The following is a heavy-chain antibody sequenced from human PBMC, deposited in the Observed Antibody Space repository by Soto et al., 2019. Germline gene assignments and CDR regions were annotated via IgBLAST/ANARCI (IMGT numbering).Heavy chain of an antibody. D-gene: IGHD6-13*01. CDR1: GGSISTGVWY. CDR3: ARVSAGGTRWFDS. CDR2: IYYRGTT. Sequence: SETLSLTCSVSGGSISTGVWYWSWVREHPGKGLEWIGDIYYRGTTSYNPSLGSRVTISRDTSKNQVSLKVNSVTAADTAVYYCARVSAGGTRWFDSWGQGIRVTVSS. V-gene: IGHV4-31*03. J-gene: IGHJ5*01.